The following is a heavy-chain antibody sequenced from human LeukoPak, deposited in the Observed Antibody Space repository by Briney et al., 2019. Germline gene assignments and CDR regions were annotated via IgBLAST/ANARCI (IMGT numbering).Heavy chain of an antibody. Sequence: SETLSLTCTVSGGSISSSSYYWGWIRQPPGKGLEWIGSIYYSGGTYYNPSLKSRVTISVDTSKNQFSLKLSSVTAADTAVYYCARVVLEAINWFDPWGQGTLVTVSS. CDR1: GGSISSSSYY. CDR2: IYYSGGT. CDR3: ARVVLEAINWFDP. D-gene: IGHD4/OR15-4a*01. J-gene: IGHJ5*02. V-gene: IGHV4-39*01.